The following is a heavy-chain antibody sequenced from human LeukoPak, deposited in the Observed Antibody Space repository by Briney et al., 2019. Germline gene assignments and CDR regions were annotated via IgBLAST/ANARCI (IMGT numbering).Heavy chain of an antibody. CDR1: GFTFSSHE. CDR2: ISSSGSTI. J-gene: IGHJ4*02. V-gene: IGHV3-48*03. CDR3: ARVLSIAARLPCDY. D-gene: IGHD6-6*01. Sequence: GGSLRLSCAASGFTFSSHEMNWVRQAPGKGLEWVSYISSSGSTIYYADSVKGRFTISRDNAKNSLYLQMNSLRAEDTAVYYCARVLSIAARLPCDYWGQGTLVTVSS.